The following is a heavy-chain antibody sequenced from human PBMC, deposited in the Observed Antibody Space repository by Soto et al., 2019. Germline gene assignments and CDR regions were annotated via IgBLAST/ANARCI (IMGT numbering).Heavy chain of an antibody. CDR2: IIPIFGTA. J-gene: IGHJ3*02. V-gene: IGHV1-69*01. CDR3: AAQPYTAMGRPDAFDI. Sequence: QVQLVQSGAEVKKPGSSVKVSCKASGGTFSSYAISWVRQAPGQGLEWMGGIIPIFGTANYAQKFQGRVTITADESTSTAYMELSSLRSEDTAVYYCAAQPYTAMGRPDAFDIWGQGTMVTVSS. D-gene: IGHD5-18*01. CDR1: GGTFSSYA.